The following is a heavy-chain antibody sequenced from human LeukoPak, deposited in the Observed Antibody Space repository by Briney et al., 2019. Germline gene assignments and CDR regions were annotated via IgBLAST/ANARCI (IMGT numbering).Heavy chain of an antibody. Sequence: ASVKVSCKASGYTFTSYGISWVRQATGQGLEWMGWMNPKNGNKGYAQKFQGRVTITRDTSISTAYMELSSLRSEDTAVYYCARVGATVNPRIGAFDIWGQGTMVTVSS. D-gene: IGHD4-11*01. V-gene: IGHV1-8*03. CDR2: MNPKNGNK. CDR3: ARVGATVNPRIGAFDI. CDR1: GYTFTSYG. J-gene: IGHJ3*02.